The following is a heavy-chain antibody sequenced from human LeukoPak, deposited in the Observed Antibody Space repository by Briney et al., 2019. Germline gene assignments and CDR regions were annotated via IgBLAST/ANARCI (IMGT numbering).Heavy chain of an antibody. Sequence: GGSLRLSCAASGFTFSSYAMHWVRQAPGKGLEWVAVISYDGSNKYYADSVKGRFTISRDNSKNTLYLQMNSLRAEDTAVYYCAKPTNLFDWLSPFDYWGQGTLVTVSS. J-gene: IGHJ4*02. D-gene: IGHD3-9*01. CDR1: GFTFSSYA. CDR2: ISYDGSNK. V-gene: IGHV3-30*18. CDR3: AKPTNLFDWLSPFDY.